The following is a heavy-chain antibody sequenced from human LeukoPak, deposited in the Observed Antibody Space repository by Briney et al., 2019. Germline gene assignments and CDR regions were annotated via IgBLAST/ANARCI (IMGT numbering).Heavy chain of an antibody. D-gene: IGHD3-16*01. CDR2: MNQDGSAK. J-gene: IGHJ6*02. Sequence: GGSLRLSCVASGFTFSDSWMSWVRQAPGKGLEWVANMNQDGSAKGYVDSVKGRFTISRDNARNSLYLQMSSLRPEDTAVYYCATYTHWVAGDVWGQGTTVTVPS. V-gene: IGHV3-7*01. CDR3: ATYTHWVAGDV. CDR1: GFTFSDSW.